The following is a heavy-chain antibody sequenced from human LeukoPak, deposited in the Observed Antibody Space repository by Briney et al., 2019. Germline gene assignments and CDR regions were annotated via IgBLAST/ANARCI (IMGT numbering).Heavy chain of an antibody. Sequence: PGGSLRLPCVASGFTFNKYGVHWVRQAPGKGLEWVAVIWYDGRNEYYADSVKGRLAISRDNDKNTVNLQMNSLRAEDTAVYYCARDGSGLAVRGWFDFWGQGTLVTVSS. V-gene: IGHV3-33*01. J-gene: IGHJ5*01. CDR2: IWYDGRNE. CDR3: ARDGSGLAVRGWFDF. CDR1: GFTFNKYG. D-gene: IGHD3-10*01.